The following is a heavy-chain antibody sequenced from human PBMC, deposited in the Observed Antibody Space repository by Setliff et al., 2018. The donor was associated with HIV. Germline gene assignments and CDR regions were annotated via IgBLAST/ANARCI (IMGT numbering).Heavy chain of an antibody. CDR2: INSDGRST. CDR1: GFTFSSYW. D-gene: IGHD3-3*01. J-gene: IGHJ3*02. CDR3: ASWRVPRDAFDI. V-gene: IGHV3-74*01. Sequence: LRLSCAASGFTFSSYWMHWVRQAPGKGLVWVSRINSDGRSTIYADSVKGRFTISRDNAKNNLYLQLNSLRVEDTAVYFCASWRVPRDAFDIWGLGTRVNVSS.